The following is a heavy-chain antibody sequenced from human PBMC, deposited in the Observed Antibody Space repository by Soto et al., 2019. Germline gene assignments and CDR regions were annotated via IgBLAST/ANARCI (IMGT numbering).Heavy chain of an antibody. CDR1: GDSISNLDYF. CDR2: IYKSATT. V-gene: IGHV4-30-4*01. D-gene: IGHD7-27*01. Sequence: SSETLSLTCSVSGDSISNLDYFWAWIRQSPGQALEYIGYIYKSATTYYNPSFESRVAISVDTSKSQFSLNVTSVTAADTAVYFCARGRYCLTGRCFPNWFDSWGQGALVTVSS. CDR3: ARGRYCLTGRCFPNWFDS. J-gene: IGHJ5*01.